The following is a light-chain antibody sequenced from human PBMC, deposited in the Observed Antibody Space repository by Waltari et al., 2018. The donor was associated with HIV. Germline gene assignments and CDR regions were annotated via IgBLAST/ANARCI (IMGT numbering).Light chain of an antibody. J-gene: IGLJ1*01. CDR1: YIGTKN. V-gene: IGLV3-9*01. CDR3: QVWDSSTVI. Sequence: SYQLTQPPSLSVPPGQTATITCGGDYIGTKNVRWYQQKPGQAPLLVIFKNINRPSGIPERFSGSNSGNTAILTISAAQVADEADYYCQVWDSSTVIFGSGTTVTV. CDR2: KNI.